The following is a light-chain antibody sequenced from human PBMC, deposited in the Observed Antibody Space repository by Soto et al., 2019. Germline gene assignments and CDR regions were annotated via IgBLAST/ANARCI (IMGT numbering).Light chain of an antibody. CDR1: QDIGSH. CDR3: QQRSNWLSIT. CDR2: FAS. J-gene: IGKJ5*01. V-gene: IGKV1D-16*01. Sequence: DIQMTQSPSSLSASVGDRVTITCRAGQDIGSHLAWYQQKPEKAPKSLIYFASTLQSGVPSRFSASGSGTDFTLTISSLEPEDFAVYYCQQRSNWLSITFGQGTRLEIK.